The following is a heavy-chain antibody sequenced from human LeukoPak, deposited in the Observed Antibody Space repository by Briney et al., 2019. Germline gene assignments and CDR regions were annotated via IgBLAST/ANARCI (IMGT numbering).Heavy chain of an antibody. V-gene: IGHV5-51*01. CDR2: IYPGDSDT. Sequence: GESLKISCQGSGYSFTSYWIGWVRQMPGKGLEWMGIIYPGDSDTRYSPSFQGQVTISADKSISTAYLQWSSLKASDTAMYYCARSLLWFGELLYRDAFDIWGQGTMVTVSS. D-gene: IGHD3-10*01. CDR3: ARSLLWFGELLYRDAFDI. J-gene: IGHJ3*02. CDR1: GYSFTSYW.